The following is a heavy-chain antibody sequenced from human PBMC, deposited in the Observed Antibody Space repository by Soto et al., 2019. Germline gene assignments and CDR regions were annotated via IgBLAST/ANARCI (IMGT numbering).Heavy chain of an antibody. Sequence: PSETLSLTCAVSGGSISSSNWWSWVRQPPGKWLEWIGEIYHSGSTNYNPSLKSRVTISVDKSKNQFSLKLSSVTAADTAVYYCARDYMVRGVMRWFDPWGQGTLVTVS. V-gene: IGHV4-4*02. J-gene: IGHJ5*02. CDR1: GGSISSSNW. CDR3: ARDYMVRGVMRWFDP. CDR2: IYHSGST. D-gene: IGHD3-10*01.